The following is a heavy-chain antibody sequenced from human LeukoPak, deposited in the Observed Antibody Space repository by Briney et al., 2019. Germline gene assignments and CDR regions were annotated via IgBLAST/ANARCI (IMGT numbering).Heavy chain of an antibody. CDR1: GGSISSDY. J-gene: IGHJ4*02. Sequence: SETLSLTCTVSGGSISSDYWSWIRQPPGQGLEWIGYIFYSGSTNYNPSLRSRVTISVDTSKNQFSLKLYSVTAADTAVYYCARHAPDYDSSGSIDYWGQGTLVTVSS. V-gene: IGHV4-59*08. CDR3: ARHAPDYDSSGSIDY. CDR2: IFYSGST. D-gene: IGHD3-22*01.